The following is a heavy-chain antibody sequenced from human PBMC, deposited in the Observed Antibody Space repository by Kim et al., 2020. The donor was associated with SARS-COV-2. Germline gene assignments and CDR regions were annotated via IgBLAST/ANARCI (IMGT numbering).Heavy chain of an antibody. CDR1: GFTFSSYW. CDR2: INSDGSST. V-gene: IGHV3-74*01. J-gene: IGHJ4*02. CDR3: ARELGQQAAY. Sequence: GGSLRLSCAASGFTFSSYWMHWVRQAPGKGLVGVSRINSDGSSTSYADSVKGRFTISRDNAKNTLYLQMNSLRAEDTAVYYFARELGQQAAYWGQGTLVTVSS. D-gene: IGHD6-13*01.